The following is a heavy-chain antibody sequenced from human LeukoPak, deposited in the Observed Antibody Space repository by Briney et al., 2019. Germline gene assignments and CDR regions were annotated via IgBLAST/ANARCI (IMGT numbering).Heavy chain of an antibody. D-gene: IGHD3-3*01. CDR2: ISYDGNNK. CDR3: VRGDVWSGYYMYYFDY. Sequence: GGSLRLSCVASEFTFSNYAMHWVRQAPVKGLEWLAVISYDGNNKFYADSVKGRFTISRDNSKNTLYLQTNSLRDEDTAVYYCVRGDVWSGYYMYYFDYWGQGTLVTVSS. V-gene: IGHV3-30-3*01. CDR1: EFTFSNYA. J-gene: IGHJ4*02.